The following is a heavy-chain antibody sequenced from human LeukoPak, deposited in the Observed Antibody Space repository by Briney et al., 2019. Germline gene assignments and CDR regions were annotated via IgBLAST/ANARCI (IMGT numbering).Heavy chain of an antibody. Sequence: PGGSLRLSCAASGFTFSSYGMHWVRQAPGKGLEWVSVIYSGGSTYYADSVKGRFTMSRDNSENTLYLQMNSLRAENTAVYYCARDLGMRDCWGQGTLVTVSS. CDR2: IYSGGST. CDR1: GFTFSSYG. V-gene: IGHV3-53*01. D-gene: IGHD7-27*01. CDR3: ARDLGMRDC. J-gene: IGHJ4*02.